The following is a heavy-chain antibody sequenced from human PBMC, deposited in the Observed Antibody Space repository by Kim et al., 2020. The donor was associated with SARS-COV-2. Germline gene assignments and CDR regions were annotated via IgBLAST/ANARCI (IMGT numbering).Heavy chain of an antibody. CDR2: INHSGST. CDR1: GGSFSGYY. CDR3: ARGKSSSSWPRYFDY. V-gene: IGHV4-34*01. Sequence: SETLSLTCAVYGGSFSGYYWSWIRQPPGKGLEWIGEINHSGSTNYNPSLKSRVTISVDTSKNQFSLKLSSVTAADTAVYYCARGKSSSSWPRYFDYWGQGTLVTVSS. J-gene: IGHJ4*02. D-gene: IGHD6-13*01.